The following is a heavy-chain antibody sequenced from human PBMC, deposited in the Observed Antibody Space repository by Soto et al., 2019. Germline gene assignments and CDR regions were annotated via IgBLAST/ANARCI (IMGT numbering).Heavy chain of an antibody. CDR3: AKDRGSGTDGGWYY. CDR2: ISGSGGST. D-gene: IGHD1-26*01. CDR1: GFTFSSYA. J-gene: IGHJ4*02. V-gene: IGHV3-23*01. Sequence: EVQLLDSGGGLVQPGGSLRLSCAASGFTFSSYAMSWVRQTPGKGLECVSTISGSGGSTYYADSVKGRFTISRDNSKTTLYMQMNSLRAEDTAVYYCAKDRGSGTDGGWYYWGQGPLVTVSS.